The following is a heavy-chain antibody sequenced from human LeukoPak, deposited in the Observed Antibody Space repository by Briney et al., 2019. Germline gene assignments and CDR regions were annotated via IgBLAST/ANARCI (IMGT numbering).Heavy chain of an antibody. V-gene: IGHV3-33*01. CDR1: GFTFSRYG. Sequence: PGGSLRLSCGASGFTFSRYGMHWVRQAPGKGLEWVAIIWYDGSNKYYADSVKGRFTISRDNSKNTLYLQMNSLGAEDTAVYYCARDSSTTVTGAFDIWGQGTMVTVSS. J-gene: IGHJ3*02. CDR2: IWYDGSNK. D-gene: IGHD4-17*01. CDR3: ARDSSTTVTGAFDI.